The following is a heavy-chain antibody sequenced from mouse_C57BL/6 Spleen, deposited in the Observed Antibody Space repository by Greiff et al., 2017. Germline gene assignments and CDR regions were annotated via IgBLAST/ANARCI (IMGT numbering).Heavy chain of an antibody. CDR2: IDPSDSET. CDR3: ARRYYYGSSYDWYFDV. D-gene: IGHD1-1*01. CDR1: GYTFTSYW. Sequence: QVQLKQPGAELVRPGYSVKLSCKASGYTFTSYWMHWVKQRPIQGLEWIGNIDPSDSETHYNQKFKDKATLTVDKSSSTAYMQLSSLTSEDAAVYYCARRYYYGSSYDWYFDVWGTGTTVTVSS. J-gene: IGHJ1*03. V-gene: IGHV1-52*01.